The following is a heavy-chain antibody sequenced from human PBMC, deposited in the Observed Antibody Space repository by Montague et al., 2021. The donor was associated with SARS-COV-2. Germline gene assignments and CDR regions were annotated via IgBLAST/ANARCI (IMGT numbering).Heavy chain of an antibody. V-gene: IGHV4-39*01. CDR3: ARHRNYGDLSLASWFHP. J-gene: IGHJ5*02. CDR1: SGSISNDIYY. D-gene: IGHD4-17*01. Sequence: SETLSLTCTVSSGSISNDIYYWGWIRQPPGKGPEWIGRSYHGGSSYYNPSLKSRVTFSVDTSKNQCSMKLTSVTAADTAVYYCARHRNYGDLSLASWFHPWGQGTLVTVSS. CDR2: SYHGGSS.